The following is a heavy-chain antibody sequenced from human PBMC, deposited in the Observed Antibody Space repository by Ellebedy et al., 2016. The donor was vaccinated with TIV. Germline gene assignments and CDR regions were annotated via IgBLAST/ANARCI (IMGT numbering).Heavy chain of an antibody. J-gene: IGHJ3*02. D-gene: IGHD7-27*01. CDR2: ISGSSITL. CDR3: ARDMAWGNERVNDAFDI. V-gene: IGHV3-48*04. CDR1: GFTFTPYS. Sequence: GGSLRLSCTASGFTFTPYSMNWVRQAPGKGLEWISYISGSSITLYYADSVKGRFTISRDNAKNSLYLQMNGLGAEDTAVYFGARDMAWGNERVNDAFDIWGHGTLVTVSS.